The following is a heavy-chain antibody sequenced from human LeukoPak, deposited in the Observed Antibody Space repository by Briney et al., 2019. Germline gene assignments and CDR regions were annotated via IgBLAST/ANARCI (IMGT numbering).Heavy chain of an antibody. CDR2: INPNSGGT. CDR1: GYTFTSYD. Sequence: ASVKVSCKASGYTFTSYDINWVRQATGQGLEWMGWINPNSGGTNYAQKFQGRVTMTRDTSISTAYMELSRLRSDDTAVYYCAGDDSPIYGSGSYDNWFDPWGQGTLVTVSS. V-gene: IGHV1-2*02. CDR3: AGDDSPIYGSGSYDNWFDP. D-gene: IGHD3-10*01. J-gene: IGHJ5*02.